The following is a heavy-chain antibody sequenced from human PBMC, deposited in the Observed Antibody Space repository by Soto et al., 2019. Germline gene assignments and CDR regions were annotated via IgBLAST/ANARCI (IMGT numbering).Heavy chain of an antibody. CDR1: GGSISSGGYY. CDR2: IYYTGSA. J-gene: IGHJ6*02. Sequence: NPSETLSLTCTVSGGSISSGGYYWTWIRQHPGKGLEWIGYIYYTGSAYYNPSLKTRLTLSIDTSRSQFSLKLSSVTTADTAVYYCARDLGYCSGVSSYDRGGFYYGMDVWGQGTTVTVSS. V-gene: IGHV4-31*03. CDR3: ARDLGYCSGVSSYDRGGFYYGMDV. D-gene: IGHD2-15*01.